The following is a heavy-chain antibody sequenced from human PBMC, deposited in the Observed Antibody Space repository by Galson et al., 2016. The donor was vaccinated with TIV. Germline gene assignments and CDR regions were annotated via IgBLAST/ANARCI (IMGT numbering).Heavy chain of an antibody. J-gene: IGHJ6*02. CDR3: AKNSRSDASMDYYYYHGMDV. V-gene: IGHV3-9*01. D-gene: IGHD5-18*01. CDR1: GFTFDDYP. Sequence: SLRLSCAASGFTFDDYPMHWVRQAPGKGLEWVSGINWKGNSVDYADSVRGRFTISRDNAKNPLDLQMKSLRPEDTALYYCAKNSRSDASMDYYYYHGMDVWGRGTTVIVSS. CDR2: INWKGNSV.